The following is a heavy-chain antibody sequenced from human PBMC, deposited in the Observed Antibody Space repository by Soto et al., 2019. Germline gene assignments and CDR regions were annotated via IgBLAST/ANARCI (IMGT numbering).Heavy chain of an antibody. J-gene: IGHJ4*02. V-gene: IGHV1-69*01. CDR3: ARALHDYYDSSGGFDY. CDR2: IIPIFGTA. Sequence: QVQLVQSGAEVKKPGSSVKVSCKASGGTFSSYAISWVRQAPGQGLEWVGGIIPIFGTANYAQKFQGRVTITADESTSTAYMELSSLRSEDTAVYYCARALHDYYDSSGGFDYWGQGTLVTVSS. D-gene: IGHD3-22*01. CDR1: GGTFSSYA.